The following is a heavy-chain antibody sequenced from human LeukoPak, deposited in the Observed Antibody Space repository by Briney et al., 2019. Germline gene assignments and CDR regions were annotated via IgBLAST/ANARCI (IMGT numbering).Heavy chain of an antibody. V-gene: IGHV5-51*01. CDR1: GYSFTSYW. D-gene: IGHD1-26*01. Sequence: GESLKISCQGSGYSFTSYWIGWVRQMPGKGLEWMGIIYPDDSDTRYSPSFQGQVTISVDKSISTAYLQWSSLKASDTAMYYCARHGRSGSYSYYFDYWGQGTLVTVPS. J-gene: IGHJ4*02. CDR3: ARHGRSGSYSYYFDY. CDR2: IYPDDSDT.